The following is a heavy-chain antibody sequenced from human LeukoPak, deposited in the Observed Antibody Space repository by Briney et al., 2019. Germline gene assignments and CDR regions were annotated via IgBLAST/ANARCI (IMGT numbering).Heavy chain of an antibody. J-gene: IGHJ3*02. Sequence: PGGSLRLSCAASGFTFSSYTMNWVRQVPGKGLEWVSSISSSSSYIYYADSVKGRFTISRDNAKNSLYLQMNSLRAEDTAVYYCARGGDYVWGSYRYDAFDIWGQGTMVTVSS. V-gene: IGHV3-21*01. D-gene: IGHD3-16*02. CDR3: ARGGDYVWGSYRYDAFDI. CDR1: GFTFSSYT. CDR2: ISSSSSYI.